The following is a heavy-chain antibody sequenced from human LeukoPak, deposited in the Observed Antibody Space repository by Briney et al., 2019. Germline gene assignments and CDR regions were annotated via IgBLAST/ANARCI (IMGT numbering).Heavy chain of an antibody. J-gene: IGHJ4*02. D-gene: IGHD3-3*01. Sequence: SETLSLTCTVSGGSISSSSYYWGWIRQPPGKGLEWIGYIFYSGSTNYNPSLKSRVTISVDTSKNQFSLKLSSVTAADTAVYYCARGPYYDFWSGYPFFDYWGQGTLVTVSS. CDR1: GGSISSSSYY. V-gene: IGHV4-61*05. CDR3: ARGPYYDFWSGYPFFDY. CDR2: IFYSGST.